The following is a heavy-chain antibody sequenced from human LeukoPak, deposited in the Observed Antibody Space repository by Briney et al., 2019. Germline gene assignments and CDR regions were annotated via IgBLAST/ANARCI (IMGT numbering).Heavy chain of an antibody. CDR3: AGRDSARNPWAY. CDR2: ISPDGSEQ. D-gene: IGHD4-11*01. J-gene: IGHJ4*02. V-gene: IGHV3-7*01. CDR1: GFTFTNFW. Sequence: GGSLRLSCAASGFTFTNFWMNWIRRAPGRGLEWVANISPDGSEQFCVDSVKGRFTISRDNAKNSVYLQMNSLRADDTAVYYCAGRDSARNPWAYWGQGTLVTVST.